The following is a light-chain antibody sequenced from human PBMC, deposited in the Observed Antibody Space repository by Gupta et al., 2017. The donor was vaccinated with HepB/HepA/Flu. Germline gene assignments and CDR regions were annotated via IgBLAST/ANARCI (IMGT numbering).Light chain of an antibody. CDR1: SGSVSTNNY. J-gene: IGLJ3*02. CDR3: ILYMGRGISV. V-gene: IGLV8-61*01. Sequence: TVVTQEPSFSVSPGGTVTLTCGLTSGSVSTNNYASWFQQTPGQAPRTLIYNTDTRSSGVSDRFSGSILENKAALTITGVRPDDESDYCCILYMGRGISVFGGGTKLTVL. CDR2: NTD.